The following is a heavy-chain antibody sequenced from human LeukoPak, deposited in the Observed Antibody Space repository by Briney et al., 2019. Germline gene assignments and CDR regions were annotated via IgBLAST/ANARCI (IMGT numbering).Heavy chain of an antibody. D-gene: IGHD6-6*01. J-gene: IGHJ1*01. CDR2: ISGSGGST. V-gene: IGHV3-23*01. Sequence: GGSLRLSCAASGFTFSGSAMSWVRQAPGKGLEWVSSISGSGGSTYYADSVKGRFAISRDNSKNTQYLQMNSLRAEDTAVYYCAKVEYSSNIPQHWGQGTLVTVSS. CDR3: AKVEYSSNIPQH. CDR1: GFTFSGSA.